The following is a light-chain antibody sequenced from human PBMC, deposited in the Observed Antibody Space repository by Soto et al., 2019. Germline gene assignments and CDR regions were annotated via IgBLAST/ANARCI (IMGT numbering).Light chain of an antibody. V-gene: IGLV2-14*01. Sequence: QSALTQPASVSGSPGQSITISCTGTSSDVGGYNYVSWYQQHPGKAPKLMIYEVSNRPSGVSNRFSGSKSGNTASLTISGLQAEDEADYYCGSYTRSNTLVLGGGTKVTVL. CDR3: GSYTRSNTLV. J-gene: IGLJ2*01. CDR2: EVS. CDR1: SSDVGGYNY.